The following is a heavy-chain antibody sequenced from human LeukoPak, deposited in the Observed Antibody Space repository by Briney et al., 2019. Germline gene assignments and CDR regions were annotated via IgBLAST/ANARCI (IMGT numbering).Heavy chain of an antibody. CDR2: ISYDGSNK. J-gene: IGHJ4*02. CDR1: GFTFSSYA. Sequence: PGGSLRLSCAASGFTFSSYAMHWVRQAPGKGLEWVAVISYDGSNKYYADSVKGRFTISRDNSKNTLYLQMNSLRAEDTAVYYCAKHRITMIVVVILNWGQGTLVTVSS. V-gene: IGHV3-30-3*01. CDR3: AKHRITMIVVVILN. D-gene: IGHD3-22*01.